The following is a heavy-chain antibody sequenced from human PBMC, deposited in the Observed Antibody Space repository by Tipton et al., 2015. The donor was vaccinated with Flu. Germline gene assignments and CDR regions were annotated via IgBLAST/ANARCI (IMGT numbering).Heavy chain of an antibody. CDR3: ARLSYYDVDLKNFYFDH. CDR1: GYSISSGYY. CDR2: IYHRGT. Sequence: GLVKPSETLSLTCAVSGYSISSGYYWGWIRQPPGKGLEWIGSIYHRGTNSNPSLKSRVTLSVDTSKSQFSLMLRSVTAADTAVYYCARLSYYDVDLKNFYFDHWGQGALVTVSS. V-gene: IGHV4-38-2*01. D-gene: IGHD3-10*02. J-gene: IGHJ4*02.